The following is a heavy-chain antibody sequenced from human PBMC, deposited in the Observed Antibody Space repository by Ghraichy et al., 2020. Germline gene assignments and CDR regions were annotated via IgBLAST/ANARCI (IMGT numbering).Heavy chain of an antibody. CDR3: ARGGVVPAAHYYYYMDV. J-gene: IGHJ6*03. CDR1: GFTFSSYG. Sequence: GESLNISCAASGFTFSSYGMHWVRQAPGKGLEWVAVIWYDGSNKYYADSVKGRFTISRDNSKNTLYLQMNSLRAEDTAVYYCARGGVVPAAHYYYYMDVWGKGTTVTVSS. CDR2: IWYDGSNK. V-gene: IGHV3-33*01. D-gene: IGHD2-2*01.